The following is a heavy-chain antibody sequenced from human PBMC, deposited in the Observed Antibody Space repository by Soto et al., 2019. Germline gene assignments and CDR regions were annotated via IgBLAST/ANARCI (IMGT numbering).Heavy chain of an antibody. CDR3: ARAYLDFWSGYYLVSGFDP. CDR2: IWYDGSNK. V-gene: IGHV3-33*01. Sequence: GGSLRLSCAASGFTFSSYGMHWVRQAPGKGLEWVAVIWYDGSNKYYADSVKGRFTSSRDNSKNTLYLQMNSLRAEDTAVYYCARAYLDFWSGYYLVSGFDPWGQGTLVTVSS. D-gene: IGHD3-3*01. J-gene: IGHJ5*02. CDR1: GFTFSSYG.